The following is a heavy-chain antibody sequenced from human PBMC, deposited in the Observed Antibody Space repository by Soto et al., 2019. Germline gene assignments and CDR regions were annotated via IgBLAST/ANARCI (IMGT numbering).Heavy chain of an antibody. J-gene: IGHJ6*02. D-gene: IGHD2-2*01. CDR1: GYSFTSHW. CDR3: ARSVVVVPAADPLASFYYYYGMDV. V-gene: IGHV5-51*01. Sequence: GESLKISCKGSGYSFTSHWIGWVRQMPGKGLEWMGIIYPGDSDTRYSPSFQGQVTISADKSISTAYLQWSSLKASDTAMYYCARSVVVVPAADPLASFYYYYGMDVWGQGTTVTVSS. CDR2: IYPGDSDT.